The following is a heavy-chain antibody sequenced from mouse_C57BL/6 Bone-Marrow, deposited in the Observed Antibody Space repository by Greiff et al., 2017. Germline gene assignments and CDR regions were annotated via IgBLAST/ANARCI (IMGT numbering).Heavy chain of an antibody. D-gene: IGHD6-1*01. Sequence: QVQLQPSGAELARPGASVKLSCKASGYTFTSYGISWVKQRTGQGLEWIGEIYPRSGNTYYNEKFKGKATLTADKSSSTAYMELRSLTSEDSAVYFCVLLLGWGQGTLVTVSA. V-gene: IGHV1-81*01. CDR1: GYTFTSYG. CDR3: VLLLG. CDR2: IYPRSGNT. J-gene: IGHJ3*02.